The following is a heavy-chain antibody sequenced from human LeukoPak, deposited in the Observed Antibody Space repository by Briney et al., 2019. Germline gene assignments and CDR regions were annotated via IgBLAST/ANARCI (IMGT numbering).Heavy chain of an antibody. CDR1: GGSISSYY. J-gene: IGHJ4*02. D-gene: IGHD5-18*01. CDR3: ARGGYSSGFNFDY. CDR2: IYYSGST. V-gene: IGHV4-59*01. Sequence: SETLSLTRTVSGGSISSYYWSWIRQPPGKGLEWIGYIYYSGSTNYNPSLKSRVTISVYTSKNQFSLKLNSVTAADTAVYYCARGGYSSGFNFDYWGQGTLVTVSS.